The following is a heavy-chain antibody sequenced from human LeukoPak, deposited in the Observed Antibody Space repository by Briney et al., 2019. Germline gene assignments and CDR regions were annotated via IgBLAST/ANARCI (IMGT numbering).Heavy chain of an antibody. J-gene: IGHJ4*02. D-gene: IGHD2-2*01. V-gene: IGHV4-34*01. CDR2: INHSGST. Sequence: SETLSLTCAVYGVSFSGYYWSWIRQPPGKGLEWIGEINHSGSTNYNPSLKSRVTISVDTSKNQFSLKLSSVTAADTAVYYCARGHLTFYCSSTSCPYFDYWGQGTLVTVSS. CDR3: ARGHLTFYCSSTSCPYFDY. CDR1: GVSFSGYY.